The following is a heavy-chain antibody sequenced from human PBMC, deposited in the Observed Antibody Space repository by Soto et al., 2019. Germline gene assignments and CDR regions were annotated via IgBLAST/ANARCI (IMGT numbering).Heavy chain of an antibody. J-gene: IGHJ5*02. V-gene: IGHV1-8*02. CDR3: ARVRVHADWLDP. Sequence: GASVKVSCKGSGYSFRSYDITWVRQAPGQGLEWMGWVHPETGSTGYAQRFQGRVSMTSDTSRNTTYMELSDLRVEDTAVYYCARVRVHADWLDPWGQGTVVTVSA. CDR1: GYSFRSYD. CDR2: VHPETGST.